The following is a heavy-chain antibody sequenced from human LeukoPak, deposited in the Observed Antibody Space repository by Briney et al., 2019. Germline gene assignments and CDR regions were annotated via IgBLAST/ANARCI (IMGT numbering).Heavy chain of an antibody. Sequence: ASVKISCKASGYTFTGYYMHWVRQDPGQGLEWMGWINPNSGGTNYAQKFQGRVTMTRDTSISTAYMELRRLRSDDTAVYYCAREGRVDSAVVLFDYWGQGTLVTVSS. V-gene: IGHV1-2*02. CDR3: AREGRVDSAVVLFDY. CDR2: INPNSGGT. CDR1: GYTFTGYY. J-gene: IGHJ4*02. D-gene: IGHD5-18*01.